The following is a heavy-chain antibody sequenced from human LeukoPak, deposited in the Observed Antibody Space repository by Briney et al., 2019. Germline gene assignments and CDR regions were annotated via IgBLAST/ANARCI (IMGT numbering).Heavy chain of an antibody. D-gene: IGHD3-3*01. Sequence: ASVKVSCKASGYTLTDYYMHWVRQAPGQGLEWMGRINPNSGGTNYAQKFQGRVTMTRDTSISTAYMELSRLRSDDTAVYYCARESYYDFWSGYYTGRSLDYWGQGTLVTVSS. CDR1: GYTLTDYY. V-gene: IGHV1-2*06. CDR2: INPNSGGT. J-gene: IGHJ4*02. CDR3: ARESYYDFWSGYYTGRSLDY.